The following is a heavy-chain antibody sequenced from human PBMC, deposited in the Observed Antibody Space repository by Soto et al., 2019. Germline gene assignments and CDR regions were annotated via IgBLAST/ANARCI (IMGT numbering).Heavy chain of an antibody. J-gene: IGHJ6*03. CDR1: GYSFTSYW. D-gene: IGHD5-12*01. CDR2: IYPGDSDT. Sequence: GESLKISCKGSGYSFTSYWIGWVRQMPGKGLEWMGIIYPGDSDTRYSPSFQGQVTISADKSISTAYLQWSSLKASDTAMYYCARHLKIVATIPTNYYYRDVWGKGTTVTVSS. V-gene: IGHV5-51*01. CDR3: ARHLKIVATIPTNYYYRDV.